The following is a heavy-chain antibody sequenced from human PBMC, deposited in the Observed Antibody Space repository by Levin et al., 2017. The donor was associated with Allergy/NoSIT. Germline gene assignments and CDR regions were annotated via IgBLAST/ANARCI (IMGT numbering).Heavy chain of an antibody. V-gene: IGHV3-23*01. CDR2: ISGSGDST. Sequence: PGGSLRLSCAASGFTFSNYAMRWVRQAPGKGLEWVSSISGSGDSTFYADSVKGRFTISRDNSQNTLYLQMNNLRADDTAVYYCAKRLGTGTTNYSFDYWGQGTLVTVSS. D-gene: IGHD1-1*01. CDR1: GFTFSNYA. CDR3: AKRLGTGTTNYSFDY. J-gene: IGHJ4*02.